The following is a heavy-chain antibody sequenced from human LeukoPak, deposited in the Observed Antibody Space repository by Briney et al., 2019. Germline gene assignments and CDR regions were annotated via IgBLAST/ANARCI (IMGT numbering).Heavy chain of an antibody. D-gene: IGHD5-18*01. J-gene: IGHJ4*02. CDR2: IIPIFGTA. Sequence: ASVKVSCKXSGGTFSSYAISWVQQAPGQGLEWMGGIIPIFGTANYAQKFQGRVTITTDESTSTAYMELSSLRSEDTAVYYCARSRAGYSYGSANFDYWGQGTLVTVSS. V-gene: IGHV1-69*05. CDR3: ARSRAGYSYGSANFDY. CDR1: GGTFSSYA.